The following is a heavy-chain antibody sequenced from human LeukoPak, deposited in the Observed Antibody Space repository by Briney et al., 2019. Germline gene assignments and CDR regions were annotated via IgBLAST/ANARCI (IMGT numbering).Heavy chain of an antibody. CDR1: GFTFSNAW. J-gene: IGHJ3*02. V-gene: IGHV3-7*01. CDR3: ARDPYYYDSSGYEFGAFDI. D-gene: IGHD3-22*01. Sequence: GGSLRLSCAASGFTFSNAWMSWVRQVPGKGLEWVANIRQDGSEKHYVDSVKGRFTISRDNGKNSLYLQMDSLRAEDTAVYYCARDPYYYDSSGYEFGAFDIWGQGTMVTVSS. CDR2: IRQDGSEK.